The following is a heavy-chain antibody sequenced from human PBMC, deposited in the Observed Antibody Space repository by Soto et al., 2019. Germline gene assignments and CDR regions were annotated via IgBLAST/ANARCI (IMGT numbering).Heavy chain of an antibody. CDR1: GFTFSSYA. CDR3: AKGSGDYYYYYAMDV. D-gene: IGHD4-17*01. J-gene: IGHJ6*02. CDR2: ISSSGLST. Sequence: GGSLRLSCAASGFTFSSYAMSWVRQAPGKGLEWDSAISSSGLSTSYADSVKGRFTISKDNSKNTLYLQMNSLRAEDTAVYYCAKGSGDYYYYYAMDVWGQGTTVTVSS. V-gene: IGHV3-23*01.